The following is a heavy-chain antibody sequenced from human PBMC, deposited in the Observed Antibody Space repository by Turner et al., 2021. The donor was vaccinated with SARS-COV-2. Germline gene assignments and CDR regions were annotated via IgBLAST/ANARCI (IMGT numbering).Heavy chain of an antibody. Sequence: EVQLVQSGAEVKKPGATVKISSKVSGDTFTDYYMHWVQQAPGKGLEWMGLVDPEDGEPIYAEKFQGRVTITADTSTDTAYMGLSSLRSEDTAVYYCATASPFRYGDYRRSWFDPWGQGTLVTVSS. D-gene: IGHD2-21*01. CDR2: VDPEDGEP. J-gene: IGHJ5*02. V-gene: IGHV1-69-2*01. CDR1: GDTFTDYY. CDR3: ATASPFRYGDYRRSWFDP.